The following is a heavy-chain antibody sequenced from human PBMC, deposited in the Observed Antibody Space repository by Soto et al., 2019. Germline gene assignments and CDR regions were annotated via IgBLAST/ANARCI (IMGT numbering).Heavy chain of an antibody. D-gene: IGHD3-10*01. J-gene: IGHJ6*03. CDR3: ASAIWFGELSGGDYYYYYMDV. V-gene: IGHV3-23*01. CDR1: GFTFSSYA. Sequence: GGSLRLSCAASGFTFSSYAMSWVRQAPGKGLEWVSAISGSGGSTYYADSVKGRFTISRDNSKNTLYLQMNSLRAEDTAVYYCASAIWFGELSGGDYYYYYMDVWGKGTTVTVSS. CDR2: ISGSGGST.